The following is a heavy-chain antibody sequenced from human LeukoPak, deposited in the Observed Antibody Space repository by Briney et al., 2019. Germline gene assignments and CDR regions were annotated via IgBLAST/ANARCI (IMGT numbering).Heavy chain of an antibody. D-gene: IGHD1-26*01. J-gene: IGHJ3*02. Sequence: GGSLRLSCSASGFTLISYAMRWVRQAPGKGLEYVSAISNSGDDTYYAASVKGRFTISRDNSRNRLYLQMNSLTPEDTAVYYCVKDLGEGGSFDIWGQGTMVTVSS. V-gene: IGHV3-64D*06. CDR2: ISNSGDDT. CDR3: VKDLGEGGSFDI. CDR1: GFTLISYA.